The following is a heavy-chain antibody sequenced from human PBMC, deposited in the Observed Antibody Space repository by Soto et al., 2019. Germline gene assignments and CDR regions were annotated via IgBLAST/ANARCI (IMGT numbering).Heavy chain of an antibody. CDR3: ARDRDDYGSGNYYNRIDF. J-gene: IGHJ4*02. Sequence: QVQLVQSGAEVKKPGSSVKVSCKASGGIFSTYAISWLRRAPGQGLEWMGGIIPIFGTPNYAQRFQGRVTITADASTSTAYMELSRLSSEDTAVYYCARDRDDYGSGNYYNRIDFWGQGTLVTVSS. D-gene: IGHD3-10*01. CDR1: GGIFSTYA. CDR2: IIPIFGTP. V-gene: IGHV1-69*01.